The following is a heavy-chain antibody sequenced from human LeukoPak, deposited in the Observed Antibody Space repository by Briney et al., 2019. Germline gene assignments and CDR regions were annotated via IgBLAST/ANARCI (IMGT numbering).Heavy chain of an antibody. Sequence: GGSLRLSCAASGFTFRSYAMSWVRQAPGKGPEWVSAIGGRGGSTYYADFLGGRFTISRDNSKVMLYLQMNSLKVEDTATYYCGKEGGAWGQGTKVTVSS. CDR2: IGGRGGST. J-gene: IGHJ5*02. CDR1: GFTFRSYA. CDR3: GKEGGA. V-gene: IGHV3-23*01. D-gene: IGHD3-16*01.